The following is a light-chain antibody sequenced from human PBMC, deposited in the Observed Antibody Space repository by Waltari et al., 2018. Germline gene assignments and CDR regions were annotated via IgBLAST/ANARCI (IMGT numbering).Light chain of an antibody. CDR1: RSNIRTNA. Sequence: QSVLTQPPSVSEAPRQRVTISCSGSRSNIRTNAVSWYQQPPGKAPKLLIYYDDLLPSGVSVRFSGSKSGTSASLAISGLQSDDEADYYCAVWDDSLNGVVFGGGTKLTVL. CDR3: AVWDDSLNGVV. CDR2: YDD. V-gene: IGLV1-36*01. J-gene: IGLJ2*01.